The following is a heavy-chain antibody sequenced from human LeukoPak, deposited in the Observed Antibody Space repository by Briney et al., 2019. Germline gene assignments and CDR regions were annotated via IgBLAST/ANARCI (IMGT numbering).Heavy chain of an antibody. CDR1: GFTFSSYS. V-gene: IGHV3-21*01. CDR2: ISSSSSYI. D-gene: IGHD2-2*01. Sequence: KPGGSLRLSCAASGFTFSSYSMNWVRQAPGKGLEWVSSISSSSSYIYYADSVKGRFTISRDNAKNSLYLQMNSLRAEDTAVYYCAREGTSCYACRDFQHWGQGTLVTVSS. J-gene: IGHJ1*01. CDR3: AREGTSCYACRDFQH.